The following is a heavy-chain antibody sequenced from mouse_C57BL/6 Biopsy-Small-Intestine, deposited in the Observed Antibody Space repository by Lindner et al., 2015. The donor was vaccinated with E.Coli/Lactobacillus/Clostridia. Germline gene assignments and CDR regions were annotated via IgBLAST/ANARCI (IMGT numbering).Heavy chain of an antibody. V-gene: IGHV1-81*01. Sequence: VQLQESGAELARPGASVKLSCKASGYTFTSYGISWVKQRTGQGLEWIGEIYPRSGNTYYNEKFKGKATLTADKSSSTAYMELRSLTSEDSAVYFCARGDYYGGNYEYFDVWGTGTTVTVSS. D-gene: IGHD1-1*01. J-gene: IGHJ1*03. CDR3: ARGDYYGGNYEYFDV. CDR2: IYPRSGNT. CDR1: GYTFTSYG.